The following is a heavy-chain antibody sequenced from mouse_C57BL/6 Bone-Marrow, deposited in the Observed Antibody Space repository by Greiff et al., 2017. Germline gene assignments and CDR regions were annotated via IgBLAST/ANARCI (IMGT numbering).Heavy chain of an antibody. CDR1: GFTFSSYA. V-gene: IGHV5-4*01. Sequence: DVQLVESGGGLVKPGGSLKLSCAASGFTFSSYAMSWVRQTPEKRLERVATISDGGSYTYYPDNVKGRFTISRDNAKNNLYLQMSHLKSEDTAMYYCARDRKNLSWAFDYWGQGTTLTVSS. CDR3: ARDRKNLSWAFDY. D-gene: IGHD3-1*01. J-gene: IGHJ2*01. CDR2: ISDGGSYT.